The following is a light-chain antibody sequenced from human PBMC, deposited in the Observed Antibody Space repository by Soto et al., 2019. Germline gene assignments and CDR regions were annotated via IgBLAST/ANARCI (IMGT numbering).Light chain of an antibody. J-gene: IGKJ2*01. CDR3: QQRSNWRYT. CDR1: QSVNSY. V-gene: IGKV3-11*01. Sequence: EIVLTQSPATLSLSPGERATLSCRASQSVNSYLAWYQQKPGQAPRLLIYDASNRATGIPARFSGSGSGTDFTLTISSLEPEHFAVYYCQQRSNWRYTFGQGTKLEIK. CDR2: DAS.